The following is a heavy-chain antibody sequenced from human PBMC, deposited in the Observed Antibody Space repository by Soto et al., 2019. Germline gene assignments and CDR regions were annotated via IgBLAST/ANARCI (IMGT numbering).Heavy chain of an antibody. CDR3: ARDGSSGACDY. V-gene: IGHV1-46*01. CDR2: INPSGGST. CDR1: GYTLTSYY. D-gene: IGHD2-15*01. Sequence: ASVKVSCKASGYTLTSYYMHWVLQAPGQGLEWMGIINPSGGSTSYAQKFQGRVTMTRDTSTSTVYMELSSLRSEDTAVYYCARDGSSGACDYWGQGTLVTVSS. J-gene: IGHJ4*02.